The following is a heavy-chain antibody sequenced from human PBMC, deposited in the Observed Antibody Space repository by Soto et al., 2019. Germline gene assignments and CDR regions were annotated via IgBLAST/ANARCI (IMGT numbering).Heavy chain of an antibody. D-gene: IGHD2-2*01. J-gene: IGHJ4*02. V-gene: IGHV3-23*01. CDR2: ISGSGGST. CDR1: GFTFSSYA. Sequence: GGSLRLSCAASGFTFSSYAMSWVRQAPGKGLEWVSAISGSGGSTYYADSVKGRFTISRDNSKNTLYLQMNSLRAEDTAVYYCAKDRIVVVPAAAGIFDYWGQGTLVTVSS. CDR3: AKDRIVVVPAAAGIFDY.